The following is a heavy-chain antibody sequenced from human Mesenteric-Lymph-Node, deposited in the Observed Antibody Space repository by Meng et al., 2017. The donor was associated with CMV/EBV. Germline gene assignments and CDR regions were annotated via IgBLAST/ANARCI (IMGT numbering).Heavy chain of an antibody. CDR1: GFTFDDYT. CDR2: ISWDGGST. Sequence: GESLKISCAASGFTFDDYTMHWVRQAPGKGLEWVSLISWDGGSTYYADSVKGRFTISRDNSKNSLYLQMNSLRTEDTALYYCAKAKYSLVYYGMDVWGQGTTVTVSS. D-gene: IGHD5-12*01. CDR3: AKAKYSLVYYGMDV. J-gene: IGHJ6*02. V-gene: IGHV3-43*01.